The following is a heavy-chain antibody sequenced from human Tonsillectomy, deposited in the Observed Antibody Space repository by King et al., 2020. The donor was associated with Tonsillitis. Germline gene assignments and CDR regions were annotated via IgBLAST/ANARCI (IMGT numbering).Heavy chain of an antibody. D-gene: IGHD3-10*01. CDR1: GFTFSSYA. CDR2: ISYDGSNK. J-gene: IGHJ4*02. Sequence: VQLVESGGGVVQPGRSLRLSCAASGFTFSSYAMHWVRQAPGKGLEWVAVISYDGSNKYYGDSVKGRFTISRDNSKKTLYLQMNSLRAEDTAVYYCARDYYGSGSYFVSLDYWGQGTLVTVSS. CDR3: ARDYYGSGSYFVSLDY. V-gene: IGHV3-30-3*01.